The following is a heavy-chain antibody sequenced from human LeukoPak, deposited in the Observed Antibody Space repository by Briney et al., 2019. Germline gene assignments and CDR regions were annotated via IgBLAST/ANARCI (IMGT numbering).Heavy chain of an antibody. CDR1: GFTFNNYG. D-gene: IGHD3-10*01. Sequence: GGSLRLSCVASGFTFNNYGMHWVRQAPGKGLEWMAAISYHGSDTFYTDSVKGRFSISRDNSRSTLYLQMNSLRPEDTAIYYCAREGYYGSGSPPSLYFDYWGQGTLVTVSS. V-gene: IGHV3-30*03. J-gene: IGHJ4*02. CDR3: AREGYYGSGSPPSLYFDY. CDR2: ISYHGSDT.